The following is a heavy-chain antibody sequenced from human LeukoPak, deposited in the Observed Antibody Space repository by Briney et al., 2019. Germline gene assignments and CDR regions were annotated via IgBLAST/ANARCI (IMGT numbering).Heavy chain of an antibody. CDR1: GYTFTGYY. V-gene: IGHV1-2*02. D-gene: IGHD3-22*01. CDR2: INPNSGGT. CDR3: ARTFYDISLAFDI. J-gene: IGHJ3*02. Sequence: ASVKVSCKASGYTFTGYYIHWVRRAPGQGLEWMGWINPNSGGTNYAQNFQGSVTMTRDTSISTAYMELSRLRSDDTAVYYCARTFYDISLAFDIWGQGTMVTVSS.